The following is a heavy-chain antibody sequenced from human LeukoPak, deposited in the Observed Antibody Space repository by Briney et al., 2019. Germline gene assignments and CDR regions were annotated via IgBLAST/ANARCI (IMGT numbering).Heavy chain of an antibody. Sequence: GGSLRLSCAASGFTFSNTWMSWVRQAPGKGLEWVGRIKSKTDGGTTDYAAPVKGRFTISRDNSKNTLYLQMNSLRAEDTAVYYCAKDQDIVVVPAAQAERGGFDYWGQGTLVTVSS. CDR1: GFTFSNTW. J-gene: IGHJ4*02. CDR2: IKSKTDGGTT. CDR3: AKDQDIVVVPAAQAERGGFDY. D-gene: IGHD2-2*01. V-gene: IGHV3-15*01.